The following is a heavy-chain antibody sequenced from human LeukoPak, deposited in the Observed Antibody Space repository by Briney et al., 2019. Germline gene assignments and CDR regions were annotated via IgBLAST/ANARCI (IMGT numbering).Heavy chain of an antibody. Sequence: PGGSLRLSCVGSGFTFRSHAMSWVRQAPEKGLEFVSGIYGNGGTTYYADSVKGRFSISRDNSKNTLYLQMDSLRGEDTAVYYCAKLVAEPWFDPWGQGTLVTVSS. J-gene: IGHJ5*02. V-gene: IGHV3-23*01. CDR2: IYGNGGTT. D-gene: IGHD6-19*01. CDR1: GFTFRSHA. CDR3: AKLVAEPWFDP.